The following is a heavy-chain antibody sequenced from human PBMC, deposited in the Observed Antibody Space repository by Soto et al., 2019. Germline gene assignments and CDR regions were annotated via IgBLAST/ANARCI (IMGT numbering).Heavy chain of an antibody. D-gene: IGHD4-17*01. Sequence: LSLPCTVSAGSISSTNYYWGWIRQPPGKGLEWIGNIYYRVNTYYNPSLNSRVTISVDTSKNQFSLKLSSVTAADTAVYYCASLRSTVVSFNYWGQGTLVTVSS. CDR1: AGSISSTNYY. CDR3: ASLRSTVVSFNY. J-gene: IGHJ4*02. V-gene: IGHV4-39*01. CDR2: IYYRVNT.